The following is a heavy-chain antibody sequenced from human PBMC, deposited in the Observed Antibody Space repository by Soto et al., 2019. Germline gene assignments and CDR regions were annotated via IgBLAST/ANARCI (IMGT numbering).Heavy chain of an antibody. CDR1: GGSIYRSGYY. CDR3: GKVLVGATGHTDSAS. Sequence: SEALSLTCTVSGGSIYRSGYYWGWIRQPPGRGLEWIGNIDYNGVTYSNPSLKSRVTISRDTSKNQFSLKLTSVTAADTALYYCGKVLVGATGHTDSASWARGTPVPV. CDR2: IDYNGVT. J-gene: IGHJ5*01. D-gene: IGHD2-15*01. V-gene: IGHV4-39*01.